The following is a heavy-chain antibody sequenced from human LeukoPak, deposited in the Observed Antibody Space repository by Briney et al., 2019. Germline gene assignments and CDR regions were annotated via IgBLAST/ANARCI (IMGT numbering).Heavy chain of an antibody. J-gene: IGHJ6*03. D-gene: IGHD1-26*01. CDR1: GFTFSDYY. V-gene: IGHV3-11*04. CDR3: AKEGRRSGRFSPYFYYYMDV. Sequence: PGGSLRLSCAASGFTFSDYYMNWVRQAPGKGLEWVSYISSSGSTIYYADSVKGRFTISRDNAKNSLYLQMNSLRAEDTAVYYCAKEGRRSGRFSPYFYYYMDVWGKGTTVTVSS. CDR2: ISSSGSTI.